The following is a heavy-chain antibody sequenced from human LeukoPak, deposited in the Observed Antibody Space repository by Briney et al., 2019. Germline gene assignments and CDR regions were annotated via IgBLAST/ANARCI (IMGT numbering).Heavy chain of an antibody. V-gene: IGHV4-59*01. D-gene: IGHD6-19*01. CDR2: IYYSGST. Sequence: SSETLSLTCTVSGGSISSYYWSWIRQPPGKGLEWIGYIYYSGSTNYNPSLKSRVAISVDTSKNQFSLKLSSVTAADTAVYYCAGQWLALDYWGQGTLVTVSS. CDR1: GGSISSYY. J-gene: IGHJ4*02. CDR3: AGQWLALDY.